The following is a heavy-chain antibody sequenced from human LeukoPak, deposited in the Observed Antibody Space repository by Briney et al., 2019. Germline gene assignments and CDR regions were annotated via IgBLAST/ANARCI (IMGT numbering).Heavy chain of an antibody. V-gene: IGHV3-11*06. Sequence: PGGSLRLSCAASGFTFSDYYMSCIRQAPGKGLEWVSYISTSSIYTNYADSVKGRFTISRDNAKNSLYLQMNNLRAEDTAVYYCARGETSGWYDVGYWGQGTLVTVSS. CDR3: ARGETSGWYDVGY. J-gene: IGHJ4*02. CDR1: GFTFSDYY. CDR2: ISTSSIYT. D-gene: IGHD6-19*01.